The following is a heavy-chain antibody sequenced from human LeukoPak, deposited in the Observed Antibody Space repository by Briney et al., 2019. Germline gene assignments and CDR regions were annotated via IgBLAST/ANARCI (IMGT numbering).Heavy chain of an antibody. V-gene: IGHV4-34*01. CDR2: INHSGST. Sequence: PSETLSLTCAVYGGSFSGYYWSWIRQPPGKGLEWIGEINHSGSTNYNPSLKSRVTISVDTSKNQFSLKLSSVTAADTAVYYCARRSFYSNYCHFDYWGQGTLVTVSS. J-gene: IGHJ4*02. CDR3: ARRSFYSNYCHFDY. D-gene: IGHD4-11*01. CDR1: GGSFSGYY.